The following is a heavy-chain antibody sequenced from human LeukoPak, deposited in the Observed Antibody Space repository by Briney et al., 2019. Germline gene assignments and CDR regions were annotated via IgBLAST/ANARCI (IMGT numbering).Heavy chain of an antibody. V-gene: IGHV1-8*01. CDR2: MTPNSGNT. CDR1: GYTFTSYD. J-gene: IGHJ5*02. Sequence: ASVKVSCKASGYTFTSYDINWVRQATGQGLEWMGWMTPNSGNTGYVQKFQGRVTMTRNTSISTAYMELSSLRSEDTAVYYCARGRYCSDGSCHGWLDPWGQGTLVTVSS. D-gene: IGHD2-15*01. CDR3: ARGRYCSDGSCHGWLDP.